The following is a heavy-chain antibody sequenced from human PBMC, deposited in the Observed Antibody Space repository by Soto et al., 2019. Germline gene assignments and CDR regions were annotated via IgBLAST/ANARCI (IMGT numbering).Heavy chain of an antibody. J-gene: IGHJ6*02. CDR2: IHHSGAT. V-gene: IGHV4-4*02. CDR1: GDSITGDNW. Sequence: QVQLQESGPGLVQPSGTLSLTCAVSGDSITGDNWWSWVRQPPGKGLEWIGEIHHSGATNYNPSLKSRVTISVDKSKIQCSLKLNSVTAADTAMFYCATQGFYRMGVWGRGTTVTVSS. CDR3: ATQGFYRMGV.